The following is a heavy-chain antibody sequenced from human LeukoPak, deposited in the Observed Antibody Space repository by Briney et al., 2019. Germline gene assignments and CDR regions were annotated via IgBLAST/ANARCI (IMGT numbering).Heavy chain of an antibody. J-gene: IGHJ6*04. CDR3: ARAKIAAPASPMDV. Sequence: ASVKVSCKASGYTFTSYYMHWVRQAPGQGLEWMGIINPSGGSTSYAQKFQGRVTMTRDTSTSTAYMELRSLRSDDSAAYYCARAKIAAPASPMDVWGKGTTVTISS. CDR1: GYTFTSYY. D-gene: IGHD6-13*01. CDR2: INPSGGST. V-gene: IGHV1-46*01.